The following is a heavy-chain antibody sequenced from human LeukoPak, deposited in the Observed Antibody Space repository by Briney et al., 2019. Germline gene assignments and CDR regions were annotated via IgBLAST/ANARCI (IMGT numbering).Heavy chain of an antibody. CDR3: ARRYCSSTSCYKSLEDY. D-gene: IGHD2-2*02. J-gene: IGHJ4*02. V-gene: IGHV1-69*01. CDR1: GGTFSSYA. CDR2: IIPIFGTA. Sequence: SVKVSCRASGGTFSSYAISWVRQAPGQGLEWMGGIIPIFGTANYAQKFQGRVTITADESTSTAYMELSSLRSEDTAVYYCARRYCSSTSCYKSLEDYWGQGTLVTVSS.